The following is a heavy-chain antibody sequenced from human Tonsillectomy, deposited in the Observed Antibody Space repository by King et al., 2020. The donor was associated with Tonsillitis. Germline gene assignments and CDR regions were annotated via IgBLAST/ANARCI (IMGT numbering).Heavy chain of an antibody. Sequence: VQLVESGAEVKKPGASVKVSCKASGYTFTSYGISWVRQAPGQGLEWMGWISAYNGNTNYAQKLQDRVTMTTDTSTSTAYMELRSLRSDDTAVYYCASDPATVTTYYYYYGMDVWGQGTTVTVS. CDR3: ASDPATVTTYYYYYGMDV. J-gene: IGHJ6*02. V-gene: IGHV1-18*01. CDR1: GYTFTSYG. D-gene: IGHD4-17*01. CDR2: ISAYNGNT.